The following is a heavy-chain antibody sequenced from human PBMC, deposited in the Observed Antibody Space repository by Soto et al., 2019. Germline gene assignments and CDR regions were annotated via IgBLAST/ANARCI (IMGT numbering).Heavy chain of an antibody. D-gene: IGHD6-19*01. V-gene: IGHV3-49*04. CDR3: TRDPRSSGWFDY. J-gene: IGHJ4*02. Sequence: GGSLRLSCTASGFTFGDYAMSWVRQAPGKGLEWVGFIRSKAYGGTTEYAASVKGRFTISRDDSKSIAYLQMNSLKTEDTAVYYCTRDPRSSGWFDYWGQGTLVTVSS. CDR2: IRSKAYGGTT. CDR1: GFTFGDYA.